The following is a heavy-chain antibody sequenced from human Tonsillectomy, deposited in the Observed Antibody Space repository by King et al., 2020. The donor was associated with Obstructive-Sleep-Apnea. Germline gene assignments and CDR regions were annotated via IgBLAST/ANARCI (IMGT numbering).Heavy chain of an antibody. V-gene: IGHV3-7*01. Sequence: EVQLVESGGDLVQPGGSLRLSCAPSGFTFSGYWMAWVRQAPGKGLEWVANIKEDGSEKYYVDSVKGRFTISRDNAKNLLYLQMNSLRVEDTAIYYCAPGRWWWGAWGQGTTVTVSS. CDR3: APGRWWWGA. J-gene: IGHJ6*02. CDR2: IKEDGSEK. D-gene: IGHD2-21*01. CDR1: GFTFSGYW.